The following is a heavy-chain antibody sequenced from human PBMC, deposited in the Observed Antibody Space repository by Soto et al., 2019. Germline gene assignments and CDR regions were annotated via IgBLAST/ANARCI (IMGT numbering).Heavy chain of an antibody. J-gene: IGHJ1*01. CDR3: ASERGNYSEDGY. CDR2: FNTYKGNT. V-gene: IGHV1-18*01. Sequence: QVQLVQSGAEVKKPGASVKVSCKASGYTFTSYGITWVRQAPGQGPEWMGWFNTYKGNTNYAQKFQGRVTMTTDTATSTASMARRSLRSDDTAVYYCASERGNYSEDGYWGQGTRVTVYS. D-gene: IGHD3-3*01. CDR1: GYTFTSYG.